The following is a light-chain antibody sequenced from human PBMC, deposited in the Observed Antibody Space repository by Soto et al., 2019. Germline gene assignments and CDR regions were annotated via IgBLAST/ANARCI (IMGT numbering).Light chain of an antibody. CDR3: QQYNKWGLS. Sequence: IVMTQSPSTLSFSPWDEVTLSCMASENVGTNLAWYQQKPGQAPRLLIYGSSTRATGIPATFSGSGSGTEFTLTISSLQSEESAIYYCQQYNKWGLSFGGGTKVDIK. CDR1: ENVGTN. J-gene: IGKJ4*01. CDR2: GSS. V-gene: IGKV3D-15*01.